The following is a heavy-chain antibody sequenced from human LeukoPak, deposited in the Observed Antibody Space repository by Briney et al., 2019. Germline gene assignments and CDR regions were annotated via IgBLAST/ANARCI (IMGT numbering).Heavy chain of an antibody. D-gene: IGHD2-15*01. J-gene: IGHJ2*01. CDR2: IGVTGDT. Sequence: GGSLRLSCATSGFTFSKDDFHWVRQAPGKGLEWVAAIGVTGDTYYADSVKGRFTISREDAANSLYLQMRSLGAGDTALYYCTKEFRGSRAACAGGSYYDFWGRGALVTVSS. CDR1: GFTFSKDD. V-gene: IGHV3-13*01. CDR3: TKEFRGSRAACAGGSYYDF.